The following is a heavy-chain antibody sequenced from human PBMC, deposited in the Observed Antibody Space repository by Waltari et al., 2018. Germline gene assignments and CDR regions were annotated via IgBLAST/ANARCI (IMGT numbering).Heavy chain of an antibody. J-gene: IGHJ4*02. Sequence: QVQLVQSGAEVKKPGSSVNVSCKASGGTFSSSAISGVRPAPGQGLEWMGGIIPILGIANYAQKFQGRVTITADKSTSTAYMELSSLRSEDTAGYYCARVPAVAGRPHFDYWGQGTLVTVSS. V-gene: IGHV1-69*10. CDR1: GGTFSSSA. CDR3: ARVPAVAGRPHFDY. D-gene: IGHD6-19*01. CDR2: IIPILGIA.